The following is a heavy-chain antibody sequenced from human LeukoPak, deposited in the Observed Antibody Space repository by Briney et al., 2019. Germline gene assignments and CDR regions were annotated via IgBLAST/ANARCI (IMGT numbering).Heavy chain of an antibody. CDR1: GGSISSSSYY. J-gene: IGHJ6*03. Sequence: PSETLSLTCTVSGGSISSSSYYWGWIRQPPGKGLEWIGSIYYSGSTYYNPSLKSRVTISVDTSKNQFSLKLSSVTAADTAVYYRARLRTLWFGAYYYYYMDVWGKGTTVTVSS. D-gene: IGHD3-10*01. V-gene: IGHV4-39*01. CDR3: ARLRTLWFGAYYYYYMDV. CDR2: IYYSGST.